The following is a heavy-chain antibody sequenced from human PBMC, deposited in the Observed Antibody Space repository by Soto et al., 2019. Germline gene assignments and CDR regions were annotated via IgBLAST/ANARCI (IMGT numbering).Heavy chain of an antibody. Sequence: EVQLVDSGGGLVQPGGSLRLSCAASGFTFSSYDMHWVRQGTGKGLEWVGAIGTAGDTYYPGSVKGRFTISRENAKNSLYLQMNSLRAGDTAVYYCARRAMLSPAFDIWGQGTMVTVSS. D-gene: IGHD3-10*02. CDR2: IGTAGDT. J-gene: IGHJ3*02. CDR1: GFTFSSYD. V-gene: IGHV3-13*04. CDR3: ARRAMLSPAFDI.